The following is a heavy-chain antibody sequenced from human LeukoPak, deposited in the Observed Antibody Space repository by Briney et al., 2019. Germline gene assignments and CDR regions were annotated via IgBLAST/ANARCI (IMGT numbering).Heavy chain of an antibody. Sequence: GRSLRLSCAASGFTFSSYNMNWVRQAPGKGLEWVAAISNDGNNKYYEDSVKGRFTISRDNFKNTLYLQMNSLRVEDTAVYHCAKASTVVTPTFDYWGQGTLVTVSS. J-gene: IGHJ4*02. V-gene: IGHV3-30*18. CDR3: AKASTVVTPTFDY. D-gene: IGHD4-23*01. CDR1: GFTFSSYN. CDR2: ISNDGNNK.